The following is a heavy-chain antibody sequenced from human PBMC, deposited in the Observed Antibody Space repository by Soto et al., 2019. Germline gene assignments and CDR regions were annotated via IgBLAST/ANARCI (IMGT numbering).Heavy chain of an antibody. D-gene: IGHD3-3*01. CDR3: ARGATFGVRYYYYGMDV. CDR1: GGSFSGYY. CDR2: INHSGST. J-gene: IGHJ6*02. Sequence: SETLSLTCAVYGGSFSGYYWSWIRQPPGKGLEWIGEINHSGSTNYNPSLKSRVTISVDTSKNQFSLKLSSVTAADTAVYYCARGATFGVRYYYYGMDVCGQRTTVTVSS. V-gene: IGHV4-34*01.